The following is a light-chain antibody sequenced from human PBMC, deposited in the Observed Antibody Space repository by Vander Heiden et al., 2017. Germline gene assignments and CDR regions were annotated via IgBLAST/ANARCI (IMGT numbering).Light chain of an antibody. J-gene: IGKJ1*01. CDR1: QSVSSSY. CDR2: GAS. Sequence: EIVLTQSPGTLSLSPGERATLSCRASQSVSSSYLAWYQQKPGQAPRLLIYGASSRATGIPDRLSGSGSGTDFTLTSSRLEPEDFAVYYCQQYGSSRTWTFGQGTKVEIK. CDR3: QQYGSSRTWT. V-gene: IGKV3-20*01.